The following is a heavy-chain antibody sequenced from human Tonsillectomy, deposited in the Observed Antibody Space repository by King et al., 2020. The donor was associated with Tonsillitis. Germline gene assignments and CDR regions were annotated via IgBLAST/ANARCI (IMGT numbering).Heavy chain of an antibody. Sequence: VQLPQWGAGLLKPSETLSLTCAVYGGSFSGYYWSWIRQPPGKGLEWIGEINHSGSTNYNPSLKSRVTISVDTSKNQFSLKLSSVTAADTAVYYCARDNHYDSRADYWGQGTPVTVSS. D-gene: IGHD3-22*01. CDR1: GGSFSGYY. CDR2: INHSGST. V-gene: IGHV4-34*01. CDR3: ARDNHYDSRADY. J-gene: IGHJ4*02.